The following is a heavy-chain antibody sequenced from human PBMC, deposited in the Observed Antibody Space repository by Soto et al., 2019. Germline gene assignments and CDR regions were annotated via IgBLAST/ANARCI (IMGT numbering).Heavy chain of an antibody. CDR1: GFTVGNNY. CDR2: IYSTGTT. CDR3: AKDGRGSGSHYNSVGY. Sequence: EVQLVESGGGLIQPGGSLKLSCAASGFTVGNNYMSWVRQAPGKGLEWVSLIYSTGTTKYADSVKGRFTVSRDNAQNTLYLQKNSVRAEDTAVYYCAKDGRGSGSHYNSVGYWGQGTLVTVSS. J-gene: IGHJ4*02. V-gene: IGHV3-53*01. D-gene: IGHD3-10*01.